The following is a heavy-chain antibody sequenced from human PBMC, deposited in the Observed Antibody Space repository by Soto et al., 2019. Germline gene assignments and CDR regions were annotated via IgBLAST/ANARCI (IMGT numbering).Heavy chain of an antibody. CDR2: MNPNSGTT. Sequence: GASVKVSCKASGYTFTSYNINWVRQAPGQGLEWLGWMNPNSGTTGYAQTFQDRITLTRDTSITTAYMELSSLRSGDTAVYFCVRYGVAMSYWGQGTLVTVSS. CDR3: VRYGVAMSY. V-gene: IGHV1-8*01. D-gene: IGHD2-8*01. CDR1: GYTFTSYN. J-gene: IGHJ4*02.